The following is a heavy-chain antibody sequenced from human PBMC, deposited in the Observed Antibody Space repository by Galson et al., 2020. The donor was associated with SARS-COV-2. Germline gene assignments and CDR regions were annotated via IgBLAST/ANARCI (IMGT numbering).Heavy chain of an antibody. Sequence: SVKVSCKASGGTFSSYAISWVRQAPGQGLEWMGGIIPILGIANYAQKFQGRVTITADKSTSTAYMELSSLRSEDTAVYYCASGVLLWFEELFRYYYYMDVWGKGTTVTVSS. CDR3: ASGVLLWFEELFRYYYYMDV. J-gene: IGHJ6*03. CDR1: GGTFSSYA. CDR2: IIPILGIA. V-gene: IGHV1-69*10. D-gene: IGHD3-10*01.